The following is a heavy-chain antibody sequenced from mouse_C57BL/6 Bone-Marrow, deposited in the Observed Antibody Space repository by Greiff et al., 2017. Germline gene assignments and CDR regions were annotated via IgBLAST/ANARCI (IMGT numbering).Heavy chain of an antibody. J-gene: IGHJ1*03. CDR3: ARRDYDYDGWYFDV. CDR1: GYTFTSYG. CDR2: IYPRSGNT. D-gene: IGHD2-4*01. Sequence: QVQLQQSGAELARPGASVKLSCKASGYTFTSYGISWVKQRTGQGLEWIGEIYPRSGNTYYNEKFKGKATLTADKSSSTAYMELRSLTSEDSAVYFCARRDYDYDGWYFDVGGTGTTVTVSS. V-gene: IGHV1-81*01.